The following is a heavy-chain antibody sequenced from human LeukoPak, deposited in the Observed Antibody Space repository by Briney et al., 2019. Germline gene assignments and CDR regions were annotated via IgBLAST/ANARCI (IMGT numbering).Heavy chain of an antibody. Sequence: ASVKVSCKASGYTFTDYHMQWVRQAPGQGLEWMGWINLKSGGTKYAQKFQGRVTMTRDTSITTAYMDLSGLISDDTAVYYCARDLSGYEGWFDPWGQGTLVTVSS. V-gene: IGHV1-2*02. D-gene: IGHD5-12*01. CDR3: ARDLSGYEGWFDP. CDR2: INLKSGGT. J-gene: IGHJ5*02. CDR1: GYTFTDYH.